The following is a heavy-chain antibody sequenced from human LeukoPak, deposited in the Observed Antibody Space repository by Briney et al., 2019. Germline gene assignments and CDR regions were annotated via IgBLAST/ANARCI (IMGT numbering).Heavy chain of an antibody. Sequence: GASVKVSCKASGYTFTSYYNHWVRQAPGQGLEWMGIINPSGGSTTYAQKFQGRVTMTRETSTSTVYMELSSLRSEDTAVYYCAREGGYSYGVDYWGQGTLVTVSS. CDR1: GYTFTSYY. J-gene: IGHJ4*02. D-gene: IGHD5-18*01. V-gene: IGHV1-46*01. CDR3: AREGGYSYGVDY. CDR2: INPSGGST.